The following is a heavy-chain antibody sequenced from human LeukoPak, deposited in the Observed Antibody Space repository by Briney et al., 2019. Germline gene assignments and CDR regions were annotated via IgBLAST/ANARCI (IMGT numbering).Heavy chain of an antibody. CDR1: GYNFTDYD. J-gene: IGHJ4*02. Sequence: GASVKVSCKTSGYNFTDYDINWVRQASGQGLGWMGWVSPKTGSTAYAQRFQGRISMTRDTSTDTAHMELSSLTSDDTAIYFCARGVYHRGDSWGQGTLVTVSS. D-gene: IGHD3-16*01. V-gene: IGHV1-8*01. CDR3: ARGVYHRGDS. CDR2: VSPKTGST.